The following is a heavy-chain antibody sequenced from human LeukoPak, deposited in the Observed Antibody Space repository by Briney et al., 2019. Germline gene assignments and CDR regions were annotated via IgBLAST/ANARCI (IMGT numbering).Heavy chain of an antibody. CDR3: AKFPYYYDSSGYHPDAFDI. D-gene: IGHD3-22*01. J-gene: IGHJ3*02. CDR1: GFTFDDYA. V-gene: IGHV3-9*01. Sequence: GGSLRLSCAASGFTFDDYAMHWVRQAPGKGLEWVSGISWNSGSIGYADSVKGRFTISRDNAKNSLYLQMNSLRAEDTALYYCAKFPYYYDSSGYHPDAFDIWGQGTMVTVSS. CDR2: ISWNSGSI.